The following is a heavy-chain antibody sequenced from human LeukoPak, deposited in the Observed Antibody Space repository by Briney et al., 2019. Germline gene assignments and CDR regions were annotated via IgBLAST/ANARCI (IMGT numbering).Heavy chain of an antibody. CDR1: GGSISSGSYY. CDR2: IFSSGNA. D-gene: IGHD1-14*01. V-gene: IGHV4-61*02. CDR3: AREGKPRGFDF. Sequence: PSQTLSLTCSVSGGSISSGSYYWTWIRQPAGKGLEWIGRIFSSGNAKSNPSLKSRVTISVDTSKNQFSLKLNSVTAADTAVYYCAREGKPRGFDFWGQGTMVTVSS. J-gene: IGHJ3*01.